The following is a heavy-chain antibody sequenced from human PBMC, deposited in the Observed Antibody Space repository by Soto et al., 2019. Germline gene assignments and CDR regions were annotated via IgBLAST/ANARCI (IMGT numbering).Heavy chain of an antibody. V-gene: IGHV3-23*01. CDR2: ISGSGGST. CDR3: AKEGIAAAAIDY. Sequence: EVQLLESGGGLVQPGGSLRLSCAASGFTFSSYAMSWVRQAPGKGLEWVSAISGSGGSTYYADSVKGRFTISTDNSESTLYLQMCVLRAEDTAVYYCAKEGIAAAAIDYWGQGTLVTVSS. J-gene: IGHJ4*02. CDR1: GFTFSSYA. D-gene: IGHD6-13*01.